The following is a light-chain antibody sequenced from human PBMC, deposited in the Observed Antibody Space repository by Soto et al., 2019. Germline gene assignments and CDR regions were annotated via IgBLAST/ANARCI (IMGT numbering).Light chain of an antibody. CDR1: SSDVGGYNY. V-gene: IGLV2-11*01. J-gene: IGLJ1*01. CDR2: DVT. CDR3: CSHAGSYTYV. Sequence: LTQPRSVSGSPGQSLTISCTGTSSDVGGYNYVSWYRQHPGKAPKLMIYDVTKRPSGVPDRFSGSKSGNTASLTISGLQAEDEGDYYCCSHAGSYTYVFGTGTKVTVL.